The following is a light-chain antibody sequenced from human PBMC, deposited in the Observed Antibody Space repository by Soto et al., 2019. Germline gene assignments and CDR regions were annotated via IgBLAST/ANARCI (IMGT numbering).Light chain of an antibody. Sequence: QSVLTQPASVSGSPEESITISCTGTSSDVGGYNYVSWYQQHPGKAPKLMIYDVSNRPSGVSNRFSGSKSGNTASLTISGLQAEDEADYYCSSYTSSSIVFGTGTKLTVL. CDR3: SSYTSSSIV. J-gene: IGLJ1*01. CDR1: SSDVGGYNY. CDR2: DVS. V-gene: IGLV2-14*01.